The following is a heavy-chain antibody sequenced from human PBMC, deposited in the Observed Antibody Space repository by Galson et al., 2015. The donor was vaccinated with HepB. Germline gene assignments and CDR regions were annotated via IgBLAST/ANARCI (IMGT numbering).Heavy chain of an antibody. CDR1: GFSLSTSGVG. Sequence: PALVKPTQTLTLTCTFSGFSLSTSGVGVGWIRQPPGKALEWLALIYWNDDKRYSPSLKSRLTITKDTSKNQVVLTMTNMDPVDTATYYCAHSIYCSSTSCYLDYYYGMDVWGQGTTVTVSS. J-gene: IGHJ6*02. CDR2: IYWNDDK. D-gene: IGHD2-2*01. CDR3: AHSIYCSSTSCYLDYYYGMDV. V-gene: IGHV2-5*01.